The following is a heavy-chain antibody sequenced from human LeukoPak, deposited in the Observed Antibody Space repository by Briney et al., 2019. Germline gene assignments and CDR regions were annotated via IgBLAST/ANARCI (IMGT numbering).Heavy chain of an antibody. CDR3: ARLSFGPYYYYYMDV. D-gene: IGHD3-10*01. Sequence: SETLSLTCTVSGGSISSSSYYWGWIRQPPGKGLEWIGSIYYSGSTYYNPSLESRVTISVDTSKNQFSLKLSSVTAADTAVCYCARLSFGPYYYYYMDVWGKGTTVTVSS. CDR1: GGSISSSSYY. J-gene: IGHJ6*03. CDR2: IYYSGST. V-gene: IGHV4-39*01.